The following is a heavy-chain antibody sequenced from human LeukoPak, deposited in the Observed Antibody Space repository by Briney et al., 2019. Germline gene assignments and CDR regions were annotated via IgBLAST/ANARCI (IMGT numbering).Heavy chain of an antibody. Sequence: GGSLRLSCAASGFTFSSYGMHWVRQAPGKGLEWVAVIWYDEGNKYYADSVKGRFTISRDNSKNTLYLQMNSLRAEDTAVYYCARDPTWGRRAAAGIDYWGQGTLVTVSS. CDR3: ARDPTWGRRAAAGIDY. D-gene: IGHD6-13*01. J-gene: IGHJ4*02. CDR1: GFTFSSYG. CDR2: IWYDEGNK. V-gene: IGHV3-33*01.